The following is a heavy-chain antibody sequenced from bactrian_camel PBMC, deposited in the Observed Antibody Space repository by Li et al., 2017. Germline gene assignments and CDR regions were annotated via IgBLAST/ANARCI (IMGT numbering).Heavy chain of an antibody. CDR3: AASITPLSFGY. Sequence: VQLVESGGGSVQAGGSLSLSCAGSGFTHSVCTMGWYRQTPGKERELISSIIRDGTKVYPDVVKGRFTISRDNAKNTVYLQMNSLVSEDTAVYYCAASITPLSFGYWGQGTQVTVS. V-gene: IGHV3S53*01. J-gene: IGHJ6*01. CDR2: IIRDGTK. CDR1: GFTHSVCT.